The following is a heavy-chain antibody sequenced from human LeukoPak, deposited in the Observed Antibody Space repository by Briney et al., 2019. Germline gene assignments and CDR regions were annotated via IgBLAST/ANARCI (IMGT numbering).Heavy chain of an antibody. CDR2: IYPGDSDT. V-gene: IGHV5-51*01. Sequence: GESLKISCKGSGYSFTSYWIGWVRQMPGKGLEWMGIIYPGDSDTRYSLSFQGQVTISADKSISTAYLQWSSLKASDTAMYYCAIRYCSSTSCRPSPFDYWGQGTLVTVSS. D-gene: IGHD2-2*01. CDR3: AIRYCSSTSCRPSPFDY. CDR1: GYSFTSYW. J-gene: IGHJ4*02.